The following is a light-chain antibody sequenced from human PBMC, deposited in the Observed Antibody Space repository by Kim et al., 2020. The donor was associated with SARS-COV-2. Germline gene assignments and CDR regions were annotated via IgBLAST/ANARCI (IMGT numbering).Light chain of an antibody. V-gene: IGLV3-1*01. CDR2: QDD. Sequence: VSPRETAHITCSGDDVGVKYACACQQKTGQSPVVVIYQDDKRPSGIPQRFSGSDSGNTATLTISGTQNMDEADYYCQARDGSTAEVFGGGTQLTVL. CDR1: DVGVKY. CDR3: QARDGSTAEV. J-gene: IGLJ3*02.